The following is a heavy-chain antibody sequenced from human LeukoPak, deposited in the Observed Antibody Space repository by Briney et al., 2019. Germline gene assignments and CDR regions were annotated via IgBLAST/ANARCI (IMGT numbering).Heavy chain of an antibody. CDR1: GGTFSSYA. J-gene: IGHJ5*02. V-gene: IGHV1-18*01. CDR3: ARDLLVTTVTPRINWFDP. Sequence: ASVKVSCKASGGTFSSYAISWVRQAPGQGLEWMGWISAYNGNTNYAQKLQGRVTMTTDTSTSTAYMELRSLRSDDTAVYYCARDLLVTTVTPRINWFDPWGQGTLVTVSS. CDR2: ISAYNGNT. D-gene: IGHD4-11*01.